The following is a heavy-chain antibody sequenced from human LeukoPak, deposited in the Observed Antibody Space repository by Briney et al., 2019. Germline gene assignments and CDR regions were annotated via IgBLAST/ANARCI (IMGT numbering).Heavy chain of an antibody. CDR3: AREDIVVVPAATWFDP. CDR1: GFTFSSYS. V-gene: IGHV3-21*01. Sequence: GGSLRLSCAASGFTFSSYSMNWVRQAPGEGLEWVSSISSSSSYIYYADSVKGRFTISRDNAKNSLYLQMNSLRAEDTAVYYCAREDIVVVPAATWFDPWGQGTLVTVSS. CDR2: ISSSSSYI. J-gene: IGHJ5*02. D-gene: IGHD2-2*01.